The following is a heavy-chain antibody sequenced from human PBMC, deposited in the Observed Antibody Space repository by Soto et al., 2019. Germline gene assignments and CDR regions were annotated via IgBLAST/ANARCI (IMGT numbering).Heavy chain of an antibody. D-gene: IGHD3-22*01. CDR2: ISYSGTT. CDR3: AREVLYDRTIYSFDY. CDR1: GGSISSGSYY. Sequence: SETLSLTCTVSGGSISSGSYYWSWIRQHPGKGLEWIGYISYSGTTYYNPSLKRRVTISVDTSENQFTLKLSSVTAADTAMYYCAREVLYDRTIYSFDYWGRGTLVTVSS. J-gene: IGHJ4*02. V-gene: IGHV4-31*03.